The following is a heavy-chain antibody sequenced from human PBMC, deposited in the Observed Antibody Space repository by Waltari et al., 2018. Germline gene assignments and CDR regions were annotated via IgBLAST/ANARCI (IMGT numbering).Heavy chain of an antibody. CDR2: IKSKTDGGTT. CDR1: GFTFSNAW. V-gene: IGHV3-15*01. J-gene: IGHJ4*02. CDR3: TTDWGHVPYSSGRHRDY. Sequence: EVQLVESGGGLVKPGGSLRLSCAASGFTFSNAWMSWVRQAPGKGLEWVGRIKSKTDGGTTDYAAPVKGRFTISRDDSKNTLYLQMNSLKTEDTAVYYCTTDWGHVPYSSGRHRDYWGQGTLVTVSS. D-gene: IGHD6-19*01.